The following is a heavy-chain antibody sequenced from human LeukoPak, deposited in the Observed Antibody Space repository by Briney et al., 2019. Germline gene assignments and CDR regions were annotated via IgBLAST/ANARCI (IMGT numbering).Heavy chain of an antibody. CDR1: GFTVSSNY. V-gene: IGHV3-53*01. J-gene: IGHJ5*02. Sequence: GGSLRLSCAASGFTVSSNYMSWVRQAPGKGLEWVSVIYSGGSTYYADSVKGRFTISRDNAKNSLYLQMNSLRAEDTAVYYCARGLLWFGELPMDWFDPWGQGTLVTVSS. CDR2: IYSGGST. D-gene: IGHD3-10*01. CDR3: ARGLLWFGELPMDWFDP.